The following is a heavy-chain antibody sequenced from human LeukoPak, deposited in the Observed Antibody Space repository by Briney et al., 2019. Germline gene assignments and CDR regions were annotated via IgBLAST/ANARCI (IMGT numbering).Heavy chain of an antibody. J-gene: IGHJ2*01. CDR2: ISWNSGSL. V-gene: IGHV3-23*01. CDR3: AKAVLRDWYFDL. CDR1: GGSISSSSYY. Sequence: ETLSLTCTVSGGSISSSSYYWGWIRQPPGKGLEWVSGISWNSGSLGYADSVKGRFTISRDNSKNTLYLQMNSLRAEDTAVYYCAKAVLRDWYFDLWGRGTLVTVSS.